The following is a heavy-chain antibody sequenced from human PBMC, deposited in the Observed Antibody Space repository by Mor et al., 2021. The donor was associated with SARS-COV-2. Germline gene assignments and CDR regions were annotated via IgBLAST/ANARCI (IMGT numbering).Heavy chain of an antibody. D-gene: IGHD6-6*01. J-gene: IGHJ3*02. Sequence: PSLKSRVTITVDTSKNQFSLKLSSVTAADTAVYYCARQGEYSRSSWGAFDIWGQGTMVAVSS. V-gene: IGHV4-39*01. CDR3: ARQGEYSRSSWGAFDI.